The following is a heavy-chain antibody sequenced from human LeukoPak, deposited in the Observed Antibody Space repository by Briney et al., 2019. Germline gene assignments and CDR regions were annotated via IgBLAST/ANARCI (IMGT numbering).Heavy chain of an antibody. CDR1: GGSISSSSYY. V-gene: IGHV4-39*07. Sequence: SETLSLTCTVSGGSISSSSYYWGWIRQPPGTGLEWIGSIYYSGSTYYNPSLKSRVTISVDTSKNQFSLKLSSVTAADTAVYYCARTKYDFWSGYYDYWGQGTLVTVSS. J-gene: IGHJ4*02. CDR3: ARTKYDFWSGYYDY. D-gene: IGHD3-3*01. CDR2: IYYSGST.